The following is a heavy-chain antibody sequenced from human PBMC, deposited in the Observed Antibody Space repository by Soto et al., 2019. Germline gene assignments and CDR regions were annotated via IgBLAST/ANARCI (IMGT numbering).Heavy chain of an antibody. D-gene: IGHD2-15*01. J-gene: IGHJ6*03. CDR3: ARGGEDCSGGSCYSDYYYYYMDV. CDR2: IIPILGIA. Sequence: ASVKVSCKASGGTFSSYTISWVRQAPGQGLEWMGRIIPILGIANYAQKFQGRVTITADKSTSTAYMELSSLRSEDTAVYYCARGGEDCSGGSCYSDYYYYYMDVWGKGTTVTVSS. CDR1: GGTFSSYT. V-gene: IGHV1-69*02.